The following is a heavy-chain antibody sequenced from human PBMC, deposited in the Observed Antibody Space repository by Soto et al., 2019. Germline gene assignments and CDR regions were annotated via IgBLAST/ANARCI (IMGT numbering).Heavy chain of an antibody. CDR3: AGSYCSGGRCYSSVMDI. CDR2: IYHSGRT. V-gene: IGHV4-4*02. Sequence: QVQLQESGPGLVKPSGTLSLTCDVSGGSINNGNSWSWVRQSPGRGLEWIGEIYHSGRTDYNPSLKSRAPISLYRSKNQLSLKLSSVTAPDKAIYYCAGSYCSGGRCYSSVMDIWGPGTTVTVS. CDR1: GGSINNGNS. D-gene: IGHD2-15*01. J-gene: IGHJ6*02.